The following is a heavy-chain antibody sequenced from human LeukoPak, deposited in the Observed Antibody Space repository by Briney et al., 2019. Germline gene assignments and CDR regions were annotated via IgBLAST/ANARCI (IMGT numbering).Heavy chain of an antibody. CDR2: INPSGGST. D-gene: IGHD1-26*01. Sequence: ASVKVSCKASGYTFTSYYMHWVRQAPGQGLEWMGIINPSGGSTSYAQKFQGRVTMTRDMSTSTVSMELSSLRSEDTAVYYCARTNIVGATTNSYYYYMDVWGKGTTVTVSS. J-gene: IGHJ6*03. CDR3: ARTNIVGATTNSYYYYMDV. V-gene: IGHV1-46*01. CDR1: GYTFTSYY.